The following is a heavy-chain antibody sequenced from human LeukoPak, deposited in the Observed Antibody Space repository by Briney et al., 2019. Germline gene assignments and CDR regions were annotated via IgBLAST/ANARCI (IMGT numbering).Heavy chain of an antibody. V-gene: IGHV1-69*04. CDR2: IIPILAVQ. J-gene: IGHJ6*02. CDR3: ARGEYYDMLNGYSDYYYGMDV. D-gene: IGHD3-9*01. CDR1: GGTFTTYA. Sequence: GASVKVSCKASGGTFTTYALNWVRQAPGQGLEWLGRIIPILAVQNYAQKLQGRVTIIVDTSTNTAYMELSSLRSEDTAVYYCARGEYYDMLNGYSDYYYGMDVWGQGTTVTVSS.